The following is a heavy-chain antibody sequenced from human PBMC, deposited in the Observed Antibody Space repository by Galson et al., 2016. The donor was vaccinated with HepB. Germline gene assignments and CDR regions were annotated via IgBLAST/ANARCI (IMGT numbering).Heavy chain of an antibody. V-gene: IGHV4-31*02. CDR3: ARGPPDYLDSGSFYSGWFDP. Sequence: WVRHAPGKGLEWIGYISYTGLTNYKSSLKSRVSMSIDTSKNQFSLKLSAVTAADMAVYYCARGPPDYLDSGSFYSGWFDPWGRGTLVTVSS. CDR2: ISYTGLT. D-gene: IGHD3-10*01. J-gene: IGHJ5*02.